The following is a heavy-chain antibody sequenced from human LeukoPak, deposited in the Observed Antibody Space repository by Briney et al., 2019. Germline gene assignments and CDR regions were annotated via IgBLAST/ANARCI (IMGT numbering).Heavy chain of an antibody. J-gene: IGHJ4*02. V-gene: IGHV4-61*01. CDR1: GDSVSSGNYC. D-gene: IGHD3-22*01. CDR2: MSPSGTT. CDR3: ARGQDDRSGTFDY. Sequence: SGTLSLTCTVSGDSVSSGNYCLSWIRLPPGKGLDWITYMSPSGTTKYNPSLKSRVTTSVDTSRTQFSLRLSSVTAADTAVYYCARGQDDRSGTFDYWGQGILVTVSS.